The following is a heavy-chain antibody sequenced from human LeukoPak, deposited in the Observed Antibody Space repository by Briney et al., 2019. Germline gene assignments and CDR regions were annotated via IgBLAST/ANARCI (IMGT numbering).Heavy chain of an antibody. V-gene: IGHV3-53*01. CDR1: GFTVSSKY. CDR3: ATATGSNDYGDYLRN. CDR2: IYSDGGGT. J-gene: IGHJ4*02. Sequence: PGGSLRLSCAASGFTVSSKYISWVRQAPGKGLEWVSVIYSDGGGTYYADSVRGRFTISRDNSKNALYLQMNSLRAEDTAVYYSATATGSNDYGDYLRNWGQGTLVTVSS. D-gene: IGHD4-17*01.